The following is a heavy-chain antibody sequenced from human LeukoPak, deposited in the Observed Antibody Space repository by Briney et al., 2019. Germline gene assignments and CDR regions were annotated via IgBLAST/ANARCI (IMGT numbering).Heavy chain of an antibody. D-gene: IGHD2-8*02. V-gene: IGHV2-5*02. Sequence: SGPTLLHPTRTLTLTCTFSGFSLPTGGGGGGWIRQPPGKAPECLTLIYWGNDRRYNPSLRSRLTITKDTSKNQVVLTMTNMDPVDTATYFCAHRVFRGGYWDSGKFDYWGQGAPVTVSS. CDR2: IYWGNDR. CDR3: AHRVFRGGYWDSGKFDY. J-gene: IGHJ4*02. CDR1: GFSLPTGGGG.